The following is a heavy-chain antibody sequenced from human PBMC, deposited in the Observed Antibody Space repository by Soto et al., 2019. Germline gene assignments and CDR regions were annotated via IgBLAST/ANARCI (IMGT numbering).Heavy chain of an antibody. Sequence: VQLVESGGGPVKPGGSLRLSCAASGFAFNTYSMNWVRQAPGKGLEWGAFITRSSSYIYYADSVRGRFTLSRDNAKNSLYLQMNSLRAEDTAIYYCARDDGWLILDYWGQGTLVTVSS. J-gene: IGHJ4*02. CDR3: ARDDGWLILDY. CDR2: ITRSSSYI. V-gene: IGHV3-21*06. D-gene: IGHD6-19*01. CDR1: GFAFNTYS.